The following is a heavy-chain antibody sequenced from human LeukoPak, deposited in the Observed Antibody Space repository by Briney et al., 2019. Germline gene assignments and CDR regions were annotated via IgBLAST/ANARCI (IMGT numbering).Heavy chain of an antibody. J-gene: IGHJ4*02. Sequence: SETLSLTCTVSGGSISSSSYYWGWIRQPPGKGLEWIGSIYYSGSTYYNPSLKSRVTISVDTSKNQFSLKLSSVTAGDTAVYYCASQMITFGGVIVGFDYWGQGTLVTVSS. V-gene: IGHV4-39*01. CDR2: IYYSGST. CDR3: ASQMITFGGVIVGFDY. D-gene: IGHD3-16*02. CDR1: GGSISSSSYY.